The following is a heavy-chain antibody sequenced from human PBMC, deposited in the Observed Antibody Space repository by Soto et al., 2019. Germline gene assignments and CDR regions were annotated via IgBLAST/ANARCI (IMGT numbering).Heavy chain of an antibody. Sequence: QVQLVQSGAEVKKPGSSVKVSCKASADIFHNYVISWVRQAPGQGLGWMGGILPIFGAANYAQKLQGRITITADKSTSTFSMEVISLTSEDTAVYFCARDPHSGGYVNYYFYGMDVWGQGTTVIVSS. CDR2: ILPIFGAA. V-gene: IGHV1-69*06. CDR1: ADIFHNYV. CDR3: ARDPHSGGYVNYYFYGMDV. D-gene: IGHD5-12*01. J-gene: IGHJ6*02.